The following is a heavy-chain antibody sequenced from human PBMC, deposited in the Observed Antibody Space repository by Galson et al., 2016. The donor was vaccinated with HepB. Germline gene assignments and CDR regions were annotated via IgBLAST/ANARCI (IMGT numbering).Heavy chain of an antibody. CDR3: TSLSYDFWSAYYYCDY. J-gene: IGHJ4*02. CDR1: GFTFRNAW. V-gene: IGHV3-15*01. CDR2: IKSKTDGGTT. Sequence: SLRLSCAASGFTFRNAWMSWVRQAPGKGLEWVGRIKSKTDGGTTDYAAPVKGRFTISRDDSKNTLYLQMNSLKTEDTAVYYCTSLSYDFWSAYYYCDYWGQGTQVTVSS. D-gene: IGHD3-3*01.